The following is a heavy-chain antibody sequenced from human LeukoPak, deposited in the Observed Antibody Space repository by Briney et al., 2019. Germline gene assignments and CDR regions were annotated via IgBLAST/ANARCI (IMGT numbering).Heavy chain of an antibody. CDR2: ISAYNGNT. Sequence: ASVKVSCKASGYTFTSYGISWVRQAPGQGLEWMGWISAYNGNTKYAQHLQDRVTLTTDTSTGTAYMELRSLTSDDTALYYCARDTALVITPGGPDYWGRGTLVTVSS. CDR3: ARDTALVITPGGPDY. V-gene: IGHV1-18*01. CDR1: GYTFTSYG. D-gene: IGHD2/OR15-2a*01. J-gene: IGHJ4*02.